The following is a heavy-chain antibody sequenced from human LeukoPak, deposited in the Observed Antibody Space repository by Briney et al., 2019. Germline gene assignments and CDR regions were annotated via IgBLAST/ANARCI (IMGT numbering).Heavy chain of an antibody. CDR2: IRSKADGGTT. J-gene: IGHJ3*02. CDR1: GFTFGDYS. D-gene: IGHD3-22*01. CDR3: TTGFSVVVVTPDAFDI. Sequence: GGSLRLSCTASGFTFGDYSMNWVRQAPGKGLEWVGFIRSKADGGTTDYAAPVKGRFTISRDDSKNALYLQMNSLKTEDTAVYYCTTGFSVVVVTPDAFDIWGQGTMVTVSS. V-gene: IGHV3-49*04.